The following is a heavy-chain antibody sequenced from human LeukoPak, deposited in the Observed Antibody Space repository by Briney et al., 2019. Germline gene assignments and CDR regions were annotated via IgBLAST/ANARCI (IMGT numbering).Heavy chain of an antibody. Sequence: ASVKVSCKASGGTFSSYAISWVRQAPGQELEWMGGIIPIFGTANYAQKFQGRVTITADESTSTAYMELSSLRSEDTAVYYCARDQVVGATLDYYYGMDVWGQGTTVTVSS. D-gene: IGHD1-26*01. CDR1: GGTFSSYA. CDR3: ARDQVVGATLDYYYGMDV. V-gene: IGHV1-69*13. J-gene: IGHJ6*02. CDR2: IIPIFGTA.